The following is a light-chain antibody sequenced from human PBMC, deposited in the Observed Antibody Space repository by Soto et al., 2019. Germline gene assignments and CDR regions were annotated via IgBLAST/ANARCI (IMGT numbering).Light chain of an antibody. Sequence: EIVLTQSPYTLSLAPWERSSVAFRASQTVSSNYLAWCQQRPGQAPRLLIYGASPRAAGIPDRFSGSGSGTDFTLTITRLEPEDSAVYFCQQYTGPPTTFGQGTRLEIK. CDR1: QTVSSNY. V-gene: IGKV3-20*01. J-gene: IGKJ5*01. CDR2: GAS. CDR3: QQYTGPPTT.